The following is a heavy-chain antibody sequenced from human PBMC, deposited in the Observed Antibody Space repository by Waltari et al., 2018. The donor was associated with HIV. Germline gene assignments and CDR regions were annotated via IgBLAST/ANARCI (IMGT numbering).Heavy chain of an antibody. CDR2: IWSDGYNK. CDR1: GFTFSGHG. J-gene: IGHJ3*02. CDR3: VKERGPFNGFDI. D-gene: IGHD3-16*01. V-gene: IGHV3-33*06. Sequence: QVYLMESGGGVVQPGGSLKLSCAAVGFTFSGHGMHWVRQAPGKGLEWVAVIWSDGYNKFYADSVRGRFTFSRDNSKYTLSLQMNSLRAEDTALYYCVKERGPFNGFDIWGQGTMVTVSS.